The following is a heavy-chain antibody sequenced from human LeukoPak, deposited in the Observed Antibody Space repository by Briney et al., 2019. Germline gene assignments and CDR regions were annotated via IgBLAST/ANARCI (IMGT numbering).Heavy chain of an antibody. D-gene: IGHD3-22*01. CDR2: IYHTGNT. J-gene: IGHJ4*02. Sequence: SETLSLTCTVSGYSIGSGYYWGWVRQSPGKGLEWIGSIYHTGNTYYNPSLKSRVSISMDTSKNEFSLKLRSVTAADTAVYYCAGKYYYDSSAYFYVDWWGQGTLVTVSS. CDR3: AGKYYYDSSAYFYVDW. CDR1: GYSIGSGYY. V-gene: IGHV4-38-2*02.